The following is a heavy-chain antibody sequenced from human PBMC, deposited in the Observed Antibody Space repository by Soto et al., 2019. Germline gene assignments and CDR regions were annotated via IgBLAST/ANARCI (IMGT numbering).Heavy chain of an antibody. D-gene: IGHD3-22*01. Sequence: GGSLRLSCAASGFTFSSYAMHWVRQAPGKGLEWVAVISYDGSNKYYADSVKGRFTISRDNSKNTLYLQMNSLRAEDTAVYYCARVAQIITMMTYFDYWGQGTLVTVSS. CDR3: ARVAQIITMMTYFDY. CDR2: ISYDGSNK. V-gene: IGHV3-30-3*01. J-gene: IGHJ4*02. CDR1: GFTFSSYA.